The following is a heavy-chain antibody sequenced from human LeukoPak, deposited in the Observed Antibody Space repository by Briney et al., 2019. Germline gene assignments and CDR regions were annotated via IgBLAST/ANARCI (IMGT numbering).Heavy chain of an antibody. V-gene: IGHV3-23*01. J-gene: IGHJ4*02. Sequence: PGGSLRLSCAASGFTFSSYAMSWVRQAPGKGLEWVSAISGSGGSTYYADSVKGRFTISRDNSKNTPYLQMNSLRAEDTAVYYCAKDSRGYSGYNFDYWGQGTLVTVSS. CDR3: AKDSRGYSGYNFDY. CDR1: GFTFSSYA. D-gene: IGHD5-12*01. CDR2: ISGSGGST.